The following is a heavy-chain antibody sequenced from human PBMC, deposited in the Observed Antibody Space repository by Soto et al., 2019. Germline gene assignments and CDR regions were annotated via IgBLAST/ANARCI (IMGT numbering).Heavy chain of an antibody. J-gene: IGHJ4*02. CDR1: GYSITGYY. CDR2: INPNRGAT. CDR3: ARVAVSGTIDY. Sequence: QVQLVQSGAEVKKPGASVRVSCKASGYSITGYYLDWVRQAPGHGLEWMGWINPNRGATDYAQKFQGRVTMTRDTSINTAYMELSSLTSDDTAVYYCARVAVSGTIDYWGQGTLFTVSS. D-gene: IGHD6-19*01. V-gene: IGHV1-2*02.